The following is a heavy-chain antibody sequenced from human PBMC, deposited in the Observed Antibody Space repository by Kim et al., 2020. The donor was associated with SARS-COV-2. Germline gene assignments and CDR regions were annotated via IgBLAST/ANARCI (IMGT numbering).Heavy chain of an antibody. J-gene: IGHJ4*02. CDR3: TTSLSSQPWYLSSWDIDY. V-gene: IGHV3-15*01. CDR1: GFTFSNAW. D-gene: IGHD6-13*01. CDR2: IKSKTDGGTT. Sequence: GGSLRLSCAASGFTFSNAWMSWVRQAPGKGLEWVGRIKSKTDGGTTDYAAPVKGRFTISRDDSKNTLYLQMNSLKTEDTAVYYCTTSLSSQPWYLSSWDIDYWGQGTLVTVSS.